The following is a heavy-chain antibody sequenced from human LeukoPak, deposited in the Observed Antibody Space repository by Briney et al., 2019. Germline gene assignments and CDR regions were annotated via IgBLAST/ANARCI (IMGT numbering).Heavy chain of an antibody. Sequence: SETLSLTCAVYGGSFSGYYWTWIRQPPGKGLEWIGEINHSGRNNYNPSLKSRVTISVDTPKNQFSLKLNSVTAADAAVYYCARRNGYCSSTSCSEPFDYWGQGTLVTVSS. V-gene: IGHV4-34*01. CDR2: INHSGRN. J-gene: IGHJ4*02. CDR1: GGSFSGYY. D-gene: IGHD2-2*03. CDR3: ARRNGYCSSTSCSEPFDY.